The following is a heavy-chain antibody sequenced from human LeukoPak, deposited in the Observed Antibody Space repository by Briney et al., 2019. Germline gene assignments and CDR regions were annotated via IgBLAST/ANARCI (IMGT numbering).Heavy chain of an antibody. V-gene: IGHV1-18*01. CDR3: ARDGIEVLRFLEWSLDY. D-gene: IGHD3-3*01. J-gene: IGHJ4*02. CDR2: ISAYNGNT. CDR1: GYTFTSYG. Sequence: ASVKVSCKASGYTFTSYGISWVRQAPGQGLEWMGWISAYNGNTNYAQKLQGRVTMTTDTSTSTAYMEPRSLRSDDTAVYYCARDGIEVLRFLEWSLDYWGQGTLVTVSS.